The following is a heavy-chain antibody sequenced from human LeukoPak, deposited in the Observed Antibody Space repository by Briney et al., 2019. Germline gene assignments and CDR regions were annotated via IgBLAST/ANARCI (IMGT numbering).Heavy chain of an antibody. V-gene: IGHV4-39*01. CDR2: IYYSGST. CDR3: ARHPRVGATIVLWFDP. CDR1: GGSISSSSYY. J-gene: IGHJ5*02. D-gene: IGHD1-26*01. Sequence: SETLSLTCTVSGGSISSSSYYWGWIRQPPGKGLEWIGSIYYSGSTYYNPSLKSRVTISVDTSKNQFSLELSSVTAADTAVYYCARHPRVGATIVLWFDPWGQGTLVTVSS.